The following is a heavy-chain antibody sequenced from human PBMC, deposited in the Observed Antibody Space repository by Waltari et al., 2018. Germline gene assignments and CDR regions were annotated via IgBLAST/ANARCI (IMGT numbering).Heavy chain of an antibody. V-gene: IGHV3-30*02. D-gene: IGHD1-1*01. CDR2: ISYDGSNE. CDR1: GFNFPLFG. CDR3: VKGNEIDY. J-gene: IGHJ4*02. Sequence: QVHLVESGGGVVQPGGSLRLSCAAPGFNFPLFGMHWVRQAPGKGLEWVSFISYDGSNENYADSVKGRFTMSRDNSKKMLYVQMNNLRAEDSAVYYCVKGNEIDYWGQGTLVTVSS.